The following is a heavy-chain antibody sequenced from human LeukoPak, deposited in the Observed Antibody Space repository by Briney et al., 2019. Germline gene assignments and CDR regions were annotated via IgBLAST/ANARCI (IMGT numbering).Heavy chain of an antibody. Sequence: PSETLSLTCTVSGGSISSYYWSWIRQPPGKGLEWIGYIYYSGSTNYNPSLKSRVTISVDTSKNQFSLKLSSVTAADTAVYYCASSNKKYCSGGSCYPYYFDYWGQGTLVTVSS. CDR2: IYYSGST. D-gene: IGHD2-15*01. CDR3: ASSNKKYCSGGSCYPYYFDY. CDR1: GGSISSYY. V-gene: IGHV4-59*01. J-gene: IGHJ4*02.